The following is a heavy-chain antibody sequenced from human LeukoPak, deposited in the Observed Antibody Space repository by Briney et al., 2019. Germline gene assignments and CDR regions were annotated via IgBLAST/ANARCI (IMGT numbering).Heavy chain of an antibody. CDR3: AKNQFSSWYYFDY. CDR1: GFTFTTYG. CDR2: IRYDGGDK. Sequence: TGGSLRLSCAASGFTFTTYGMHWVRQAPGKGLEWVAFIRYDGGDKYYADSVKGRFTISRDDSKNTLYLQMNSLRAEDTAVYHCAKNQFSSWYYFDYWGQGTLVTVSS. J-gene: IGHJ4*02. D-gene: IGHD2-2*01. V-gene: IGHV3-30*02.